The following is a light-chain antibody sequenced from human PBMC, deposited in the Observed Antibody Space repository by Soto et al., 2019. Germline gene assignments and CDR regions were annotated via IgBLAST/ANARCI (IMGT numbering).Light chain of an antibody. CDR1: QNVNSD. CDR3: QQYHNWPPLT. CDR2: GAS. J-gene: IGKJ4*01. Sequence: EIMMTQSPATLSLSPGERATLSCRASQNVNSDLAWYQQKPGQAPRLLIYGASTRATGIPARFNGRGSGTEFTLTISGLQSEDFEIYYCQQYHNWPPLTFGGGTKVEIK. V-gene: IGKV3-15*01.